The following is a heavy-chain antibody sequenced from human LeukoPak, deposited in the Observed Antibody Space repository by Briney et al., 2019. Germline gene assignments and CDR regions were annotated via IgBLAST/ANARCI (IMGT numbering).Heavy chain of an antibody. D-gene: IGHD3-22*01. V-gene: IGHV4-39*07. CDR2: IYYSGST. J-gene: IGHJ5*02. CDR3: ARQDYYDSSGYRRINWFDP. CDR1: DGSIGSSTYY. Sequence: PSETLSLTCTVSDGSIGSSTYYWGWIRQPPGKGLEWIGSIYYSGSTYYNPSLKSRVTISLDTSKNQFSLRLSSVTAADTAVYYCARQDYYDSSGYRRINWFDPWGQGTLVTVSS.